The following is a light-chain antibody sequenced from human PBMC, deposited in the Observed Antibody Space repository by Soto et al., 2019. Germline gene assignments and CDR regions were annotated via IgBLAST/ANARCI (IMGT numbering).Light chain of an antibody. CDR1: QFVSSTY. CDR3: QQYGISPFT. Sequence: MLTQSPGTLSLSPGARATLSCRAIQFVSSTYLAWYQQRPGQAPRLLIYGASSRATGIPDRFSGGGSETDFTLTISRLESEDPAVYYCQQYGISPFTFGGGTKVDIK. CDR2: GAS. J-gene: IGKJ4*01. V-gene: IGKV3-20*01.